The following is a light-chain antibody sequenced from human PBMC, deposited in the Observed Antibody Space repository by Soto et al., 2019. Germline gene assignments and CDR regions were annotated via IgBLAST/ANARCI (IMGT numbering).Light chain of an antibody. Sequence: EIVLTQSPGTLSLSPGEGATLSCRTSQSANSGFLAWYQKKPGQAPRLLLYGISSRAIGIPDRFSGSGSGTDFTLTINRLEPDDFAVYYCQHYGDSVWTFGQGTNVDIK. V-gene: IGKV3-20*01. J-gene: IGKJ1*01. CDR2: GIS. CDR1: QSANSGF. CDR3: QHYGDSVWT.